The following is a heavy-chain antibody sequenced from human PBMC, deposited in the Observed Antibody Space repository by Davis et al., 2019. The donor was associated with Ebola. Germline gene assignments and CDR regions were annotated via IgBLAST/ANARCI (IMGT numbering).Heavy chain of an antibody. CDR1: GFTFSSYW. CDR2: ISGDGGRT. V-gene: IGHV3-43*02. CDR3: GKADCGGDCRVVDY. J-gene: IGHJ4*02. D-gene: IGHD2-21*02. Sequence: GESLKISCAASGFTFSSYWMSWVRQAPGKGLECVSLISGDGGRTYYADSVKGRFTISRDNSKNSLYLQMNSLRTEDTALYYCGKADCGGDCRVVDYWGQGTLVTVSS.